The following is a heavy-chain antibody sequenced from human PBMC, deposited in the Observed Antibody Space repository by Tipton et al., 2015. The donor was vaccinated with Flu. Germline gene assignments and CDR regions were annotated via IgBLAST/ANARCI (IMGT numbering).Heavy chain of an antibody. CDR1: GDSIGSRYY. J-gene: IGHJ6*02. D-gene: IGHD2-15*01. CDR3: ARDSGRNYNYGMDV. CDR2: IHRTGGT. Sequence: TLSLTCSVSGDSIGSRYYWGWIRQPPGKGLQWIGSIHRTGGTHYNPSLSSRVTIAVDTPKNQFYLRLTSVTAADTAVYYCARDSGRNYNYGMDVWGQGTTVYVSS. V-gene: IGHV4-38-2*02.